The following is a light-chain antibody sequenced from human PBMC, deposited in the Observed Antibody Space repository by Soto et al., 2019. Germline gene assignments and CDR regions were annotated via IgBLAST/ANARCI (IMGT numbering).Light chain of an antibody. V-gene: IGLV2-14*03. Sequence: QSALTQPASVSGSPGQSITISCTGTSSDLGYYNYVSWYQHHPGKAPKLLIYVVSNRPSGVSNRFSGSTSGNTAYLTISGLQAENEADYYCSSYTSSSTYVFGPWTKLTVL. CDR3: SSYTSSSTYV. J-gene: IGLJ1*01. CDR1: SSDLGYYNY. CDR2: VVS.